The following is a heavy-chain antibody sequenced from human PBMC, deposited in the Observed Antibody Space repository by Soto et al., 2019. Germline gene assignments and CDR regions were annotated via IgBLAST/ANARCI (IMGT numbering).Heavy chain of an antibody. J-gene: IGHJ5*01. Sequence: QITLKESGPTLVKATQTLTLTCSFSGFSLRNTEESVSWIRQPPGKALEWLGIIYWDDEKRYSPSVKSRLTITKDTSKNHVVLMMTNLDPMDTGTYYCAHRRYKCNDWDCFDSWGQGTLVTVSS. CDR1: GFSLRNTEES. CDR2: IYWDDEK. V-gene: IGHV2-5*02. D-gene: IGHD1-20*01. CDR3: AHRRYKCNDWDCFDS.